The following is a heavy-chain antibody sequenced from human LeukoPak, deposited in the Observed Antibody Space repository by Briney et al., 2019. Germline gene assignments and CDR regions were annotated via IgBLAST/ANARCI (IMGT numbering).Heavy chain of an antibody. CDR3: ARDLGSGSSFDY. CDR2: ISSSSSYI. CDR1: GFTFSSYS. D-gene: IGHD3-10*01. V-gene: IGHV3-21*01. J-gene: IGHJ4*02. Sequence: GGSLRLSCAASGFTFSSYSMNWVRQAPGKGLEWVSSISSSSSYIYYADSVKGRFTISRDNAKNSLYLQMNSLRAEDTAVYHCARDLGSGSSFDYWGQGTLVTVSS.